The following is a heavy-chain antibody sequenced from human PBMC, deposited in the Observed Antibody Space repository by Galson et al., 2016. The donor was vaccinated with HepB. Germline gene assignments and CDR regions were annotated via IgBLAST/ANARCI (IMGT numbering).Heavy chain of an antibody. CDR2: IWYDGSKK. CDR1: GFTFSSYG. J-gene: IGHJ4*02. D-gene: IGHD6-19*01. V-gene: IGHV3-33*01. CDR3: ARDQDTSGWYPGV. Sequence: SLRLSCAASGFTFSSYGMHWVRQAPGKGLEWVGVIWYDGSKKYYADSVEGRFTISRDNSKNTLYLQMNSLRAEDTAVYYWARDQDTSGWYPGVWGQGTLVTVSS.